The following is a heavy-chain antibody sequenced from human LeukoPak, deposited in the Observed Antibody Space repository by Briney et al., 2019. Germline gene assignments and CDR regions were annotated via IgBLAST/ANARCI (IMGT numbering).Heavy chain of an antibody. CDR3: ARHIITSYYYYSRGSRPFDI. V-gene: IGHV4-39*01. J-gene: IGHJ3*02. CDR1: GGSISSSSYY. D-gene: IGHD3-22*01. CDR2: IYYSGST. Sequence: SETLSLTCTVSGGSISSSSYYWGWIRQPPGKGLEWIGSIYYSGSTYYNPSLKSRVTISVDPSKNQFSLQLSSVTAADPAAYYCARHIITSYYYYSRGSRPFDIWGQGTMVSVSS.